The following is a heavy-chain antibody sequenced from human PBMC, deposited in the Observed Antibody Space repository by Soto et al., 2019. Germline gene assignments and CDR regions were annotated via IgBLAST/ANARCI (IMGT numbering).Heavy chain of an antibody. J-gene: IGHJ3*02. D-gene: IGHD3-16*01. CDR2: ISAYNGNT. CDR3: ARDLRYLWGSYYKDDFDI. Sequence: ASVKVSCKSSVYSFTSYGISWVRHAPGQGLEWMGWISAYNGNTYYAQRLQGRVTMTTDTSTTTTYMELRSLRSDDTAVYYCARDLRYLWGSYYKDDFDIWGQGTMVTVSS. CDR1: VYSFTSYG. V-gene: IGHV1-18*01.